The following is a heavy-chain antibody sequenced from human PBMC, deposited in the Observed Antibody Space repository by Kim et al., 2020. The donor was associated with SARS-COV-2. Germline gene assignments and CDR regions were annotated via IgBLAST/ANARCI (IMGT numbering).Heavy chain of an antibody. CDR1: GFTFSSYG. CDR2: ISYDGSNK. CDR3: AKDDYGSGSPDY. D-gene: IGHD3-10*01. V-gene: IGHV3-30*18. J-gene: IGHJ4*02. Sequence: GGSLRLSCAASGFTFSSYGMHWVRQAPGKGLERVAVISYDGSNKYYADSVKGRFTISRDNSKNTLYLQMNSLRAEDTAVYYCAKDDYGSGSPDYWGQGTLVTVSS.